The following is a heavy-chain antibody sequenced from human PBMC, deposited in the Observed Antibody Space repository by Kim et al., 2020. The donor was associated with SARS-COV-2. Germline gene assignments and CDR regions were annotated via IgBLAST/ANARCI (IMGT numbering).Heavy chain of an antibody. Sequence: GGSLRLSCAASGFTFSSCAMHWVRQAPGKGLEWVAVISYDGSNKNYVDSVKGRFTISRDNSKNTLYLQMNSLRAEDTALYYCARDTCSCRRGFTYSYYGMDVWGQGTTVTVSS. CDR1: GFTFSSCA. CDR3: ARDTCSCRRGFTYSYYGMDV. CDR2: ISYDGSNK. D-gene: IGHD3-10*01. J-gene: IGHJ6*02. V-gene: IGHV3-30-3*01.